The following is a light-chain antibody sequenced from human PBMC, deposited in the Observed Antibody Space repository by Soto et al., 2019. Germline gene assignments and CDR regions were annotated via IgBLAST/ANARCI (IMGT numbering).Light chain of an antibody. CDR2: HVS. CDR1: SSDVGGYKY. J-gene: IGLJ1*01. V-gene: IGLV2-14*01. CDR3: NSFTSSSTYV. Sequence: QSVLAQPASVSGSPGQSITISCTGTSSDVGGYKYVSWYQQHPGKAPKLMIYHVSNRPSGVSNRFSGSKSGNTASLTISGLQAEDEADYYCNSFTSSSTYVFGTGTKVNVL.